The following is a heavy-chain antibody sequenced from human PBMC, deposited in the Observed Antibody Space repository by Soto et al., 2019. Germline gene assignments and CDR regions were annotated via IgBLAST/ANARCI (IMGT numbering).Heavy chain of an antibody. CDR1: GGTFSSYA. CDR2: IIPIFGTA. CDR3: ARDRIAAADPEVYYYYYGMDV. J-gene: IGHJ6*02. V-gene: IGHV1-69*13. D-gene: IGHD6-13*01. Sequence: SVKVSCKASGGTFSSYAISWVRQAPGQGLEWMGGIIPIFGTANYAQKFQGRVTITADESTSTAYMELSSLRSEDTAVYYCARDRIAAADPEVYYYYYGMDVWGPGTTVTVSS.